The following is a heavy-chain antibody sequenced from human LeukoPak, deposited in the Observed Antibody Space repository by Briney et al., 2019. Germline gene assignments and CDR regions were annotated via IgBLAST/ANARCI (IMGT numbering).Heavy chain of an antibody. CDR1: GFTFSSYA. Sequence: GGSLRLSCAASGFTFSSYAMSWVRQAPEKGLEWVSAISGSGGSTYYADSVKGRFTISRDNSKNTLYLQMNSLRAEDTAVYYCAKAPRYSSSWMWYFDLWGRGTLVTVSS. CDR2: ISGSGGST. D-gene: IGHD6-13*01. V-gene: IGHV3-23*01. CDR3: AKAPRYSSSWMWYFDL. J-gene: IGHJ2*01.